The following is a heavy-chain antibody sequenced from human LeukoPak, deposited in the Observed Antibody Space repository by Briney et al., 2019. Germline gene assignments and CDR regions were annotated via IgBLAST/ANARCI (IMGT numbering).Heavy chain of an antibody. V-gene: IGHV4-34*01. CDR2: INHSGST. CDR3: ARGGYPARGHRYFDY. J-gene: IGHJ4*02. Sequence: SETLSLTCAVYGGSFSGYYWSWIRRPPGKGLEWIGEINHSGSTNYNPSLKSRVTISVDTSKNQFSLKLSSVTAADTAVYYCARGGYPARGHRYFDYWGQGTLVTVSS. D-gene: IGHD6-6*01. CDR1: GGSFSGYY.